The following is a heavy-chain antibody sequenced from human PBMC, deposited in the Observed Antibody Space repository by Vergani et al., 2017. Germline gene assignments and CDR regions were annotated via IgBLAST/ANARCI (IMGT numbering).Heavy chain of an antibody. J-gene: IGHJ4*02. CDR1: GYSISSGYF. Sequence: QVQLQESGPGLVKPSETLSLTCTVSGYSISSGYFCGWIRQPPGKGLEWIGSIYHSGSTYYNPSLKSRVTISVDTSKNQVSLKLSSVTAADTAVYYCARGGGRSLHLFDYWGQGTLVTVSS. D-gene: IGHD5-24*01. V-gene: IGHV4-38-2*02. CDR3: ARGGGRSLHLFDY. CDR2: IYHSGST.